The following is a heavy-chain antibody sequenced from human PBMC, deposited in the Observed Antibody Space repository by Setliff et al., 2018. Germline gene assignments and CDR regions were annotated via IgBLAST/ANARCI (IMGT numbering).Heavy chain of an antibody. J-gene: IGHJ4*02. CDR2: INPNGGGN. CDR3: ARGRQVHKLLVLVPAAAFDS. CDR1: GYTFTDYD. Sequence: ASVKVSCKASGYTFTDYDINWIRQAPGQGLEWMGWINPNGGGNNQAQRYKGRVTMTRDTSTNTVFMELKRLTSDDTAIYYCARGRQVHKLLVLVPAAAFDSWGQGAPVTVSS. D-gene: IGHD6-6*01. V-gene: IGHV1-2*02.